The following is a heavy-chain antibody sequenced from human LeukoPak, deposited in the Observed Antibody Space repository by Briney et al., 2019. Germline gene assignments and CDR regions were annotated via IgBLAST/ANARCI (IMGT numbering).Heavy chain of an antibody. CDR2: ISFDGSNK. CDR3: AGRHCSGGGCYFAGADPFDY. J-gene: IGHJ4*02. CDR1: GFTFNDYA. Sequence: GGSLRLSCAASGFTFNDYAMHWVRQAPGKGLEWMAGISFDGSNKYYADSVKGRFTISRDTSKNTLYLQMNSLRAEDTAVYFCAGRHCSGGGCYFAGADPFDYWGQGTLVTVSS. V-gene: IGHV3-30*03. D-gene: IGHD2-15*01.